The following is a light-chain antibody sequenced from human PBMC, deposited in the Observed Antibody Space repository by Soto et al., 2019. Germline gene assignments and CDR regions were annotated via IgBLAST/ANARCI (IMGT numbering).Light chain of an antibody. V-gene: IGKV3-15*01. CDR2: DAS. CDR1: QSVGSN. CDR3: QQYDTWPLT. Sequence: EIVLTQSPATLSLSPGERVTLSCRARQSVGSNLAWYQQTPGQAPRVVIYDASTRATVIPARFSGSGSGTEITLTISSLQSEDFAVYYCQQYDTWPLTFGGGTKVDIK. J-gene: IGKJ4*01.